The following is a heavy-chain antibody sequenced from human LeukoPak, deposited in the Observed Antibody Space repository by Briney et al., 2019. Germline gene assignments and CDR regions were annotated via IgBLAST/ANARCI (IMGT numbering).Heavy chain of an antibody. CDR2: INPNSGGT. J-gene: IGHJ6*02. V-gene: IGHV1-2*02. CDR3: ARGGYSYGQPPIYYYYYGMDV. D-gene: IGHD5-18*01. CDR1: AYTFTGYY. Sequence: GASVKVSCKASAYTFTGYYMHWVRQAPGQGLEWMGWINPNSGGTNYAQKFQGRVTMTRDTSISTAYMELSRLRSDDTAVYYCARGGYSYGQPPIYYYYYGMDVWGQGTTVTVSS.